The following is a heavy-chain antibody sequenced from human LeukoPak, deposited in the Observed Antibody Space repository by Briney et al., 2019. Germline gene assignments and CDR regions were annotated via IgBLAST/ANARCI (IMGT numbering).Heavy chain of an antibody. Sequence: GGSLRLSCSASGFTLSSYAMHRVRQAPGKGLEYVSAISSNGGSTYYADSVKGRFTISRDNSKNTLCLQMSSLRAEDTAVYYCVKVLVTGANFDYGGQGTLVTVSS. V-gene: IGHV3-64D*06. CDR3: VKVLVTGANFDY. CDR1: GFTLSSYA. J-gene: IGHJ4*02. D-gene: IGHD1-14*01. CDR2: ISSNGGST.